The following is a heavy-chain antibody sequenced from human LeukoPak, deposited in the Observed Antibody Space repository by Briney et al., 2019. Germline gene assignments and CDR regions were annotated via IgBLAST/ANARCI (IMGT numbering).Heavy chain of an antibody. CDR2: INGDGRNI. CDR1: GFTFSSYW. CDR3: ARDEGVGPILGY. D-gene: IGHD1-26*01. Sequence: GGSLRLSCVASGFTFSSYWMHWVRQDPRKGLVWVSRINGDGRNINYADSVRGRFTISRDNAKNTLYLQMNSLRVEDAAVYYCARDEGVGPILGYWGQGTLVTVSS. J-gene: IGHJ4*02. V-gene: IGHV3-74*01.